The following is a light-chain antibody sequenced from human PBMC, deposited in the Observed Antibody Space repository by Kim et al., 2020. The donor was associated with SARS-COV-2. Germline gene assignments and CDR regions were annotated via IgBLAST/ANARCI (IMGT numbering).Light chain of an antibody. CDR1: NIGSKS. CDR3: QVWDSSRSIREV. J-gene: IGLJ1*01. V-gene: IGLV3-21*04. CDR2: YDS. Sequence: SYELTQPPSVSVAPGKTARITCGGNNIGSKSVHWYQQKPGQAPVLVIYYDSDRPSGIPERFSGSNSGNTATLTISRVEAGDEADYYCQVWDSSRSIREVFGTGTKVTVL.